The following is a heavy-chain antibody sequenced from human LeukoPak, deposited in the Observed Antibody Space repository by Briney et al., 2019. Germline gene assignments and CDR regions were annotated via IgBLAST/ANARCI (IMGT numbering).Heavy chain of an antibody. J-gene: IGHJ6*02. V-gene: IGHV4-61*01. CDR2: ISYSGST. Sequence: SETLSLTCTVSGGSVSTDNYYWSWIRQPPGKGLEWIGYISYSGSTNYNPSLKSRVTISVDTPKNQFSLKLSSVTAADTAVYYCARASTMIVGTNNYYYGMDVWGQGTTVTVSS. D-gene: IGHD3-22*01. CDR3: ARASTMIVGTNNYYYGMDV. CDR1: GGSVSTDNYY.